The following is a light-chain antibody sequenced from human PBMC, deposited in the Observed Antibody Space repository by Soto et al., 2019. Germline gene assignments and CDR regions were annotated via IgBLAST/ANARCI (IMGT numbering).Light chain of an antibody. V-gene: IGKV3-11*01. CDR2: DAS. Sequence: IVLTQSPGTLSLSPGDRATLSCRAIESLNNFFLAWYQQKPGQAPRLLIYDASNRATGIPARFSGSGSETDFTLTISSLEPEDFAVYYCQQRSNWPHSITFGQGTRLEIK. CDR3: QQRSNWPHSIT. J-gene: IGKJ5*01. CDR1: ESLNNF.